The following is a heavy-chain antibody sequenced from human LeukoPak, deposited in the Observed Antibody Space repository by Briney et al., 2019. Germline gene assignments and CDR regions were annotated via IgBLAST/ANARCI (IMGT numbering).Heavy chain of an antibody. V-gene: IGHV1-69*13. D-gene: IGHD5-24*01. J-gene: IGHJ4*02. CDR1: GGTFSSYA. CDR2: IIPIFGTA. CDR3: ASEEMGPQGLDY. Sequence: SVKVSCKASGGTFSSYAISWVRQAPGQGLEWMGGIIPIFGTANYAQKFQGRVTITADESTSTAYMELSSLRSGDTAVYYCASEEMGPQGLDYWGQGTLVTVSS.